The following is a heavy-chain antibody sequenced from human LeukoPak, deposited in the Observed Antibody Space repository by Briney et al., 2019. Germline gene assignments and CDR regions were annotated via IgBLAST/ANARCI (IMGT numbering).Heavy chain of an antibody. CDR2: MKQDGSEK. CDR3: ASERGWPLNYFDY. CDR1: GFTFSSEW. Sequence: PGGSLRLSCAASGFTFSSEWMSWVRQAPGKALEWVANMKQDGSEKYYVDSVKGRFTISRDNAKNSLYLQMNSLRAEDTAVYYCASERGWPLNYFDYWGEGTLVTVSS. J-gene: IGHJ4*02. D-gene: IGHD5-24*01. V-gene: IGHV3-7*04.